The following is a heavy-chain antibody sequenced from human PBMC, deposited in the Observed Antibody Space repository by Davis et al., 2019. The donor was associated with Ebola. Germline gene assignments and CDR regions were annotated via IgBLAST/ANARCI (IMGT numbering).Heavy chain of an antibody. Sequence: PSETLSLTCTVSGGSISSSSYYWGWIRQPPGKGLEWIGSIYYSGSTYYNPSLKSRVTISVDTSKNQFSLKLSSVTAADTAVYYCARQVRPGRTQKYYYGMDVWGQGTTVTVSS. CDR1: GGSISSSSYY. V-gene: IGHV4-39*01. CDR2: IYYSGST. D-gene: IGHD1-26*01. J-gene: IGHJ6*02. CDR3: ARQVRPGRTQKYYYGMDV.